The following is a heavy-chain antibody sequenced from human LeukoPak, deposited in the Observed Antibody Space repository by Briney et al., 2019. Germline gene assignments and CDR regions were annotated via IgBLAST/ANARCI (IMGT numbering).Heavy chain of an antibody. CDR2: INQHGSER. V-gene: IGHV3-7*01. J-gene: IGHJ5*02. CDR1: GSTFSSHW. CDR3: DSGGGCS. Sequence: PGGSLRLSCAASGSTFSSHWMMWVRQAPGKGLEGVANINQHGSERYFEDSVKGRFTISRDNAKNLLYLQMNSLRAENTAVYYCDSGGGCSWSQGTLVTVSS. D-gene: IGHD2-15*01.